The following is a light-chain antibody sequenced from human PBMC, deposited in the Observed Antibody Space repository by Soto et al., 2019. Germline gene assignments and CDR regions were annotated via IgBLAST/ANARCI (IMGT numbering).Light chain of an antibody. CDR2: EVS. CDR3: SSYTSXSTRV. V-gene: IGLV2-14*01. CDR1: SSDVGGYNY. J-gene: IGLJ3*02. Sequence: QSVLTQPASVSGSPGQSITISCTGTSSDVGGYNYVSWYQQHPGKAPKLMIYEVSNRPSGVSNRFSGSKSGNTASLTISGLQAEDEADYYCSSYTSXSTRVXXXXTKLXVL.